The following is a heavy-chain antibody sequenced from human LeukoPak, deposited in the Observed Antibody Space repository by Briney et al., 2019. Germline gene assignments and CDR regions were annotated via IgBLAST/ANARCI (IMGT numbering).Heavy chain of an antibody. CDR2: ISYDGSNK. J-gene: IGHJ6*02. CDR1: GFTFSSYG. V-gene: IGHV3-30*18. D-gene: IGHD3-10*01. Sequence: GSLRLSCAASGFTFSSYGMHWVRQAPGKGLEWVAVISYDGSNKYYADSVKGRFTISRDNSKNTLYLQTNSLRAEDTAVYYCAKDFGLQTSYYYYGMDVWGQGTTVTVSS. CDR3: AKDFGLQTSYYYYGMDV.